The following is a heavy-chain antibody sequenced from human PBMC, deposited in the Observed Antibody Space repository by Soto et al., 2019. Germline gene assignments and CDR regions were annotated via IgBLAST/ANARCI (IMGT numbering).Heavy chain of an antibody. CDR3: ARAPDYGGNYFDY. D-gene: IGHD4-17*01. CDR2: IWYDGSNK. Sequence: QVQLVESGGGAVQPGRSLRLSCAASGFTFISHGIHWVRQAPGKGLEWVAVIWYDGSNKYYGDSVKGRFTISRDNSKNTVYLQMNSLRGEDTAVYYCARAPDYGGNYFDYWGQGTLVTVSS. J-gene: IGHJ4*02. CDR1: GFTFISHG. V-gene: IGHV3-33*01.